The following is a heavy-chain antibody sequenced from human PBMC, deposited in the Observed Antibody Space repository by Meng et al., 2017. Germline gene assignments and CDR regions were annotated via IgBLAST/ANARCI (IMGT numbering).Heavy chain of an antibody. CDR3: ARDHTTFGGVIVIWHYYGMDV. J-gene: IGHJ6*02. D-gene: IGHD3-16*02. CDR1: GFTFSSYS. CDR2: ISSSSSYI. Sequence: GESLKISCAASGFTFSSYSMNWVRQAPGKGLEWVSSISSSSSYIYYADSVKGRFTISRDDAKNSLYLQMNSLRAEDTAVYYCARDHTTFGGVIVIWHYYGMDVWDQGTTVTVSS. V-gene: IGHV3-21*01.